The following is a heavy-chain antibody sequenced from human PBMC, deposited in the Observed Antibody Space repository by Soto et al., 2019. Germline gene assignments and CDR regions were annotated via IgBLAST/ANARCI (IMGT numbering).Heavy chain of an antibody. CDR2: ISPNFGGT. CDR1: GYTFTGNY. V-gene: IGHV1-2*02. D-gene: IGHD3-10*01. Sequence: QVPLVQSGAEVKKPGASVKVSCKASGYTFTGNYLHWVRQAPGQGLEWMGWISPNFGGTTYAPNFQGRVTVTRDTSISTVYMELSSLKSDDTAVYYCTRGGGGYLDYWGQGTLVTVSS. J-gene: IGHJ4*02. CDR3: TRGGGGYLDY.